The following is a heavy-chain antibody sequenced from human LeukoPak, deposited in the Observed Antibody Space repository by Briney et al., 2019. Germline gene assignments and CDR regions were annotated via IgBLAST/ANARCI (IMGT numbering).Heavy chain of an antibody. D-gene: IGHD4-11*01. CDR3: ARTVTTTHFDY. J-gene: IGHJ4*02. CDR1: GGSISTSSQY. Sequence: SETLSLTCTVSGGSISTSSQYWGWIRQPPGKGLEWIGHIYYSGSTNYNPSLKSRVTISVDRSSNQFSLKLTSVTAADTAVYYCARTVTTTHFDYWGQGTLVTVSS. V-gene: IGHV4-61*05. CDR2: IYYSGST.